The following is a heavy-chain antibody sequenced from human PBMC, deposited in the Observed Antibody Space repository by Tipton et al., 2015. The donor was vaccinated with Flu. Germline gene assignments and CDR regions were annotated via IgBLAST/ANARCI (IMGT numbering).Heavy chain of an antibody. J-gene: IGHJ4*02. CDR1: GDSTTSGKYY. CDR3: ARVGDWLGFY. D-gene: IGHD5-12*01. CDR2: IFYNGKT. Sequence: TLSLTCSVSGDSTTSGKYYWTWIRQHPEKGLEWIGYIFYNGKTYYNPSLKSRLTISLDTSKNQFSLKLSSLTAADTAVYYCARVGDWLGFYWGQGTLVTVSS. V-gene: IGHV4-31*03.